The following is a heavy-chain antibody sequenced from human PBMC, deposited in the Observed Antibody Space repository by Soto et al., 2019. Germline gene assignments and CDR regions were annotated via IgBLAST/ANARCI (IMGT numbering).Heavy chain of an antibody. D-gene: IGHD2-15*01. CDR3: AKDAAVAFDI. Sequence: QVHLVESGGGVVQPGRSLRLSCAASGFTFSNYGMHWVRQAPGKGLEWLAVMSLDGSNEYYADSVQGRLTISRDNSKNTLYLQMNSLRTEDTAVYHCAKDAAVAFDIWGQGIMVTVSS. J-gene: IGHJ3*02. CDR2: MSLDGSNE. CDR1: GFTFSNYG. V-gene: IGHV3-30*18.